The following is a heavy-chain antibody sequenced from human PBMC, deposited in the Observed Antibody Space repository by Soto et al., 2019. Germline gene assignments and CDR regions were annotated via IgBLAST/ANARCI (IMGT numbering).Heavy chain of an antibody. V-gene: IGHV3-53*01. CDR2: TYSGGPT. CDR1: GLSVSGDY. CDR3: ARDYGDYGLVFDI. D-gene: IGHD4-17*01. Sequence: EVQLVQSGGDLVQPGGSLRLSCAASGLSVSGDYMTWVRQAPGKGLEWVSMTYSGGPTDYGDSVKGRFTISVDKSKNTLYLQMHSLRVDDTAVYYCARDYGDYGLVFDIWGQGTMVTVSS. J-gene: IGHJ3*02.